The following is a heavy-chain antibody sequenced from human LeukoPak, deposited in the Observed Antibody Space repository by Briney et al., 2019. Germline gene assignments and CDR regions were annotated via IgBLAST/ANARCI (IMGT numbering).Heavy chain of an antibody. D-gene: IGHD3-16*01. V-gene: IGHV4-4*07. CDR3: ARDLKGVYFDY. Sequence: SETLSLTCSVSGVSISPEFWSWIRQPAGKGLEWIGCIFTSGSTSYNPSLKSRVNMSIDTSKNQFSLRLSSVTAADTAVYYCARDLKGVYFDYWGQGILVTVSS. J-gene: IGHJ4*02. CDR2: IFTSGST. CDR1: GVSISPEF.